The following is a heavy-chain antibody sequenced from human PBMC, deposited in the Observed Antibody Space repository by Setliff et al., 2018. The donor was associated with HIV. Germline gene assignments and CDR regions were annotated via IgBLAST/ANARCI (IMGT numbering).Heavy chain of an antibody. CDR1: GFTFRDYT. J-gene: IGHJ3*02. D-gene: IGHD1-26*01. Sequence: PRGSLRLSCAASGFTFRDYTIHWVRQVPGKGLEWVSLINWGGTKTEYADSVRGRFTISRDNSKNSLSLQLNSLRIEDSALYYCAKTRVGGSYDAFNMWGQGTLVTVSS. CDR3: AKTRVGGSYDAFNM. CDR2: INWGGTKT. V-gene: IGHV3-43*01.